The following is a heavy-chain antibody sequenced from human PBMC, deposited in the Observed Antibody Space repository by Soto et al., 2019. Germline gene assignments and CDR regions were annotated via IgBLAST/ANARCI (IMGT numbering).Heavy chain of an antibody. CDR1: GGSFSGYY. D-gene: IGHD3-9*01. V-gene: IGHV4-34*01. CDR2: INHSGST. Sequence: SETLSLTCAVYGGSFSGYYWSWIRQPPGKGLEWIGEINHSGSTNYNPSLKSRVTISVDTSKNQFSLKLSSVTAADTAVYYCARVGAGPYYDILTGYDAFDIWGQGTMVT. J-gene: IGHJ3*02. CDR3: ARVGAGPYYDILTGYDAFDI.